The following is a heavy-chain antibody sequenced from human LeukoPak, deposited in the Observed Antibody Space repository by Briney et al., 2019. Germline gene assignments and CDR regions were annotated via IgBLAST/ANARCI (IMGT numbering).Heavy chain of an antibody. CDR3: AREMTTVTTWDYYYGMDV. CDR1: GFTFSSYW. V-gene: IGHV3-7*03. CDR2: IKQDGSEK. D-gene: IGHD4-17*01. J-gene: IGHJ6*02. Sequence: GGSLRLSCAASGFTFSSYWMSWVRQAPGKGLEWVANIKQDGSEKYYVDSVKGRFTISRDNAKNSLYLQMNSLRAEDTAVYYCAREMTTVTTWDYYYGMDVRGQGTTVTVSS.